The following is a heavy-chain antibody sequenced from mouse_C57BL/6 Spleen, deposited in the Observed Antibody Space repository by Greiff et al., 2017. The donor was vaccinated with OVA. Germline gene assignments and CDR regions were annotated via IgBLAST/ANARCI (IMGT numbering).Heavy chain of an antibody. CDR2: IYPGDGDT. Sequence: QVQLQQSGPELVKPGASVKISCKASGYAFSSSWMNWVKQRPGKGLEWIGRIYPGDGDTNYNEKFKGKATLTADKSSSTAYMQLSSLTSEDSAVYFCAREKDFGYWGQGTTLTVSS. V-gene: IGHV1-82*01. CDR1: GYAFSSSW. CDR3: AREKDFGY. J-gene: IGHJ2*01.